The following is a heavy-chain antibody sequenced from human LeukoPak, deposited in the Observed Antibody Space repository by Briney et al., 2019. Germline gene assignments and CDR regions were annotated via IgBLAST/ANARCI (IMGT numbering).Heavy chain of an antibody. CDR1: GFTFSSYA. V-gene: IGHV3-30-3*01. CDR3: ARERIAVAGYNWFDA. J-gene: IGHJ5*02. CDR2: ISYDGSNK. D-gene: IGHD6-19*01. Sequence: PGRSLRHSCAASGFTFSSYAMHWVRQAPGKGLEWVAVISYDGSNKYYADSVKGRLTISRDNSKNTLYMQMNSLRAEDAAVYYCARERIAVAGYNWFDAWGQGTLVTVSS.